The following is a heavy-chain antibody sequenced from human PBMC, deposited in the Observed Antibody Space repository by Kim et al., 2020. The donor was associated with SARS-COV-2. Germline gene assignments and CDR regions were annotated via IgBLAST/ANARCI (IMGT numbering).Heavy chain of an antibody. CDR1: GYTFTSYA. V-gene: IGHV1-3*01. Sequence: ASVKVSCKASGYTFTSYAMHWVRQAPGQRLEWMGWINAGNGNTKYSQKFQGRVTITRDTSASTAYMELSSLRSEDTAVYYCARDRIFAAAGFGWYFDLWGRGTLVTVSS. CDR3: ARDRIFAAAGFGWYFDL. J-gene: IGHJ2*01. D-gene: IGHD6-13*01. CDR2: INAGNGNT.